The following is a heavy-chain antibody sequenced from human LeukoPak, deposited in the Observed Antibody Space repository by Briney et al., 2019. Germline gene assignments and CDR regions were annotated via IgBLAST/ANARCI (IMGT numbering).Heavy chain of an antibody. CDR3: ARGRTTARYNWFDP. D-gene: IGHD4-11*01. CDR1: GGSISSSSYY. J-gene: IGHJ5*02. Sequence: SETLSLTCTVSGGSISSSSYYWGWIRQPPGTGLEWIGSIYYSGSTYYNPSLKSRVTISVDTSKNQFSLKLSSVTAADTAVYYCARGRTTARYNWFDPWGQGTLVTVSS. CDR2: IYYSGST. V-gene: IGHV4-39*07.